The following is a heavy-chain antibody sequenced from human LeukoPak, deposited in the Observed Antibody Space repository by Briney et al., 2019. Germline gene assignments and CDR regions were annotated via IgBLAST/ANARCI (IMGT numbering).Heavy chain of an antibody. J-gene: IGHJ4*02. D-gene: IGHD6-13*01. CDR3: ARGWPSFDY. Sequence: PSETLSLTCTVSGDSISSHYWSWVRQAPGKGLEWIGYIFYSGNTNYSPSLKSRVTISVDTSKNQFSLKLSSVTAADTAIYYCARGWPSFDYWGQGIPVTVSS. V-gene: IGHV4-59*11. CDR2: IFYSGNT. CDR1: GDSISSHY.